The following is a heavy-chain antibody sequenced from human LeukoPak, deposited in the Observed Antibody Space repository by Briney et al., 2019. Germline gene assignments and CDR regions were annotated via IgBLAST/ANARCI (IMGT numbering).Heavy chain of an antibody. J-gene: IGHJ4*02. CDR3: ARGDYYDSSGYLIDY. CDR2: IIPIFGTA. CDR1: GGTFSSYA. Sequence: SVKVSCKASGGTFSSYAISWVRQAPGQGLEWMGRIIPIFGTANYAQKFQGRATITTDESTSTAYMELSSLRSEDTAVYYCARGDYYDSSGYLIDYWGQGTLVTVSS. D-gene: IGHD3-22*01. V-gene: IGHV1-69*05.